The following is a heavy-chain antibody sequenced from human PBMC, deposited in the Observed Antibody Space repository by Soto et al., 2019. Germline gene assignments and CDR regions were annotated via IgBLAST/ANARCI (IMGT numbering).Heavy chain of an antibody. Sequence: EVQLVESGGGLIQPGGSLRLSCVVSGLTVSSTNYMSWVRQAPGKGLEWVSVMYPGGTTFYTDSVKGRFTISRDNSKNTLDLQMNSLRDEDTAVYYCHGYGYWGKGNLVTVSS. D-gene: IGHD5-12*01. CDR3: HGYGY. CDR1: GLTVSSTNY. CDR2: MYPGGTT. J-gene: IGHJ4*02. V-gene: IGHV3-53*01.